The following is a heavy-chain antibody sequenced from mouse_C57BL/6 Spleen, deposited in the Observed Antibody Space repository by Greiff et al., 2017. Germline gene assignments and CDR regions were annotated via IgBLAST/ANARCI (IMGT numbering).Heavy chain of an antibody. CDR2: INPGSGGT. D-gene: IGHD2-5*01. CDR1: GYAFTNYL. CDR3: ASSNYVGFDV. J-gene: IGHJ1*03. Sequence: VKLMESGAELVRPGTSVKVSCKASGYAFTNYLIEWVKQRPGQGLEWIGVINPGSGGTNYNEKFKGKATLTADKSSSTAYMQLRSLTSEDSAVYFCASSNYVGFDVWGTGTTVTVSA. V-gene: IGHV1-54*01.